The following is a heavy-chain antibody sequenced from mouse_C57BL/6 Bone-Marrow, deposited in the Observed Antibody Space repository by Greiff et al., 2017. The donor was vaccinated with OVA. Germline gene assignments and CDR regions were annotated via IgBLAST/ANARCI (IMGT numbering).Heavy chain of an antibody. CDR1: GYTFTDYY. D-gene: IGHD4-1*01. CDR3: ARSLLGFFDY. Sequence: VQLQQSGPVLVKPGASVTMSCKASGYTFTDYYMNWVKQSHGKSLEWIGVINPYNGGTSYNQKFKGKATLTVDKSSSTAYMELNSLTSEDSAVYYCARSLLGFFDYWGQGTTLTVSS. J-gene: IGHJ2*01. CDR2: INPYNGGT. V-gene: IGHV1-19*01.